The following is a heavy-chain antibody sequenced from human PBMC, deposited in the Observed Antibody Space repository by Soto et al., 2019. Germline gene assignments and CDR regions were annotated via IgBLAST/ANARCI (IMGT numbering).Heavy chain of an antibody. CDR3: ARGHKRETIRGYQLKTVYDDEP. D-gene: IGHD2-2*01. CDR2: MNPNSGNT. CDR1: GYTFTSYD. J-gene: IGHJ5*02. Sequence: ASVKVSCKASGYTFTSYDINWVRQATGQGLEWMGWMNPNSGNTGYAQKFQGRVTMTRNTSISTAYMELSSLRSEDTAVYYCARGHKRETIRGYQLKTVYDDEPWGQGTLVTVSS. V-gene: IGHV1-8*01.